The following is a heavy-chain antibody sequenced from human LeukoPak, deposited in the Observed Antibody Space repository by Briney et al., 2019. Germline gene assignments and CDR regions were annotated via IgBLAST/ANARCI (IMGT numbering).Heavy chain of an antibody. V-gene: IGHV4-39*01. Sequence: SETLSLTCTVSGGSISSSSYYWGWIRQPPGKGLEWIGSIYYSGSTYYIPSLKSRVTISVDTSKNQFSLKLSSVTAADTAVYYCARGRSGSLDYWGQGTLVTVSS. CDR2: IYYSGST. D-gene: IGHD1-26*01. J-gene: IGHJ4*02. CDR3: ARGRSGSLDY. CDR1: GGSISSSSYY.